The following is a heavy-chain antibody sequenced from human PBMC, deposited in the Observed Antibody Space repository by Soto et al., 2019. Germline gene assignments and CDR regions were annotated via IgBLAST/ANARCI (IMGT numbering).Heavy chain of an antibody. CDR3: ARGGIIGTPPDY. CDR2: IFPGDSDT. D-gene: IGHD1-7*01. V-gene: IGHV5-51*01. J-gene: IGHJ4*02. Sequence: GESLKISCQGSGYNFGAYWIGWVRQMPGKGLEWMGIIFPGDSDTRYRPSFQGQVTIPVDRSTNTAYLQWSSLKASDTAMYFRARGGIIGTPPDYWGQGTQVTVSS. CDR1: GYNFGAYW.